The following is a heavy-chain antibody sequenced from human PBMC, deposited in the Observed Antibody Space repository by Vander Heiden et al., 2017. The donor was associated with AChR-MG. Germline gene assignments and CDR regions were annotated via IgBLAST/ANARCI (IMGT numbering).Heavy chain of an antibody. Sequence: QAQLQELGPGLVQPSETLSLTCSLSRGTISSYYWTWIRQSSAKGLEWSGYIYDTGTTNYNPSRKSRVTISVDTSKNQFSLNLSSVTTADTAIYYCARGGRTAVIKVSHWHFDLWGRGTLVTVSS. CDR1: RGTISSYY. V-gene: IGHV4-59*01. CDR2: IYDTGTT. D-gene: IGHD2-21*02. CDR3: ARGGRTAVIKVSHWHFDL. J-gene: IGHJ2*01.